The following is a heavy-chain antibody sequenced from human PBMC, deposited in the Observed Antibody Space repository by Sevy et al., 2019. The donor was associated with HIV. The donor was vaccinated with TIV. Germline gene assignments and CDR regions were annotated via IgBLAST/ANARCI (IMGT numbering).Heavy chain of an antibody. CDR1: GFTFSSYS. D-gene: IGHD1-1*01. V-gene: IGHV3-30-3*01. J-gene: IGHJ1*01. Sequence: GGSLRLSCATSGFTFSSYSMHWVRQAPDKGLEWVATISYDGINKHYAHSVKGRFTISRDNFKNSLSLQMNSLRAEDTAVYFCALERLSSDVAEYFQNWGQGTLVTVSS. CDR2: ISYDGINK. CDR3: ALERLSSDVAEYFQN.